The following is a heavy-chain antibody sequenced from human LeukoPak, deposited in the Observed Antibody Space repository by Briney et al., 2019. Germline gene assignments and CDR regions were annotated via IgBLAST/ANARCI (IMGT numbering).Heavy chain of an antibody. CDR2: VQLNGDT. CDR1: GGSITTTNW. CDR3: TRESGAFSPFGF. V-gene: IGHV4-4*02. D-gene: IGHD1-26*01. Sequence: SESLSLTCAVSGGSITTTNWWSWVRQPPGKGLEWIGEVQLNGDTNYNPSLESRFSMSIDKSNNHLSLEVTSVTAADTAIYYCTRESGAFSPFGFWGQGTLVTVSS. J-gene: IGHJ4*02.